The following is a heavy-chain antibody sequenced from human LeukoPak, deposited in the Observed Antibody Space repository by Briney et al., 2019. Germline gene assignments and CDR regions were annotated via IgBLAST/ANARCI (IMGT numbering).Heavy chain of an antibody. V-gene: IGHV3-74*01. D-gene: IGHD6-19*01. J-gene: IGHJ4*02. CDR3: ATKQWLAPPPDS. CDR2: INTDGTVT. CDR1: GFTFSKYW. Sequence: AGGSLRLSCAASGFTFSKYWMLWVRQPPGKGLESVSRINTDGTVTTYPDSVKGRFTVSRDNADNTMFLQMNSVRDEDTAVYYCATKQWLAPPPDSWGQGTPVTVSS.